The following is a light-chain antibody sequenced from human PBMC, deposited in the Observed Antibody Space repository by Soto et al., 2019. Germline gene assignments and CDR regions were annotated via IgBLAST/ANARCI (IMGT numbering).Light chain of an antibody. CDR2: GAS. V-gene: IGKV3-15*01. Sequence: EVLMTQSPATLSVAPGERATLSCGASQSVRSYLAWYQQKPGQAPRLLIHGASTRAPGIPARFSGSGSGTDFTLTISSLQSEDFAVYYCHQYDHWPQTFGQGTKVDIK. J-gene: IGKJ1*01. CDR1: QSVRSY. CDR3: HQYDHWPQT.